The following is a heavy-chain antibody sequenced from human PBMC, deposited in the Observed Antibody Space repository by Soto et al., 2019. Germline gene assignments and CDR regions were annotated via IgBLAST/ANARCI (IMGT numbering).Heavy chain of an antibody. CDR1: GGSISSYY. CDR2: IYYSGSS. V-gene: IGHV4-59*01. J-gene: IGHJ4*02. CDR3: ATATGNYYGQYFDY. Sequence: PSETLSLTCTVSGGSISSYYWSWIRQPPGKGLEWIGYIYYSGSSNYNPSLKSRVTMSVDTSKNQFSLKMSSVTAADTAVYYCATATGNYYGQYFDYWGQGILVTVSS. D-gene: IGHD1-26*01.